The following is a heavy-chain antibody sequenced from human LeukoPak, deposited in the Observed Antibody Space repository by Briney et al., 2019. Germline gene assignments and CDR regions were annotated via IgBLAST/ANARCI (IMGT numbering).Heavy chain of an antibody. CDR3: ARDRSSGYGIDY. CDR2: ISGSGGST. J-gene: IGHJ4*02. V-gene: IGHV3-23*01. D-gene: IGHD3-22*01. CDR1: GGSISSYY. Sequence: HPSETLSLTCSVSGGSISSYYWSWVRQAPGKGLEWVSAISGSGGSTYYADSVKGRFTISRDNSKNTLYLQMNSLRAEDTAVYYCARDRSSGYGIDYWGQGTLVTVSS.